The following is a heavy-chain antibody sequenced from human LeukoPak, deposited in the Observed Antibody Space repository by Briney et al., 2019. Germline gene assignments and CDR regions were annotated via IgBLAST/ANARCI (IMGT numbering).Heavy chain of an antibody. V-gene: IGHV3-23*01. J-gene: IGHJ4*02. Sequence: GGSLRLSCAASGFTFVGNAVTWVRQAPGKGLEWVSTISGSGDTYYADSVKGRFTISRDDSKSTLSLQMNSLRAEDTALYYCAKKYYYGSGSYIFHFDHWGQGTPVTVSS. CDR3: AKKYYYGSGSYIFHFDH. CDR1: GFTFVGNA. CDR2: ISGSGDT. D-gene: IGHD3-10*01.